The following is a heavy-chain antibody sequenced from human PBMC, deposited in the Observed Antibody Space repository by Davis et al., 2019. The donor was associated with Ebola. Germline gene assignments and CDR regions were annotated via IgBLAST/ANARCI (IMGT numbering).Heavy chain of an antibody. V-gene: IGHV4-39*07. Sequence: SETLSLTCTVSGGATSSSSYYWGWSRQPPGKGLVWIGSIYYSGSTYYNPSLKSRVTISVDTSKNQFSLKVTSVTAADTAVYYCARAQYYYGSENFYSGMDVWGQGTTVTVSS. D-gene: IGHD3-10*01. CDR3: ARAQYYYGSENFYSGMDV. CDR2: IYYSGST. CDR1: GGATSSSSYY. J-gene: IGHJ6*02.